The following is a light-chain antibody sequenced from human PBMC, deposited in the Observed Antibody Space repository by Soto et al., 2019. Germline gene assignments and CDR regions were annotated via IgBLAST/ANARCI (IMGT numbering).Light chain of an antibody. V-gene: IGKV1-5*03. CDR2: EAS. Sequence: DIQMTQSPSTLSASVGDRVTITCRASQSISSWLAWYQQKPGKAPKLLIYEASGLESGVPSRFSGSGSGTEFTITISSLQPDDFATYYCQQDNSYYTFGQGTKLEIK. J-gene: IGKJ2*01. CDR3: QQDNSYYT. CDR1: QSISSW.